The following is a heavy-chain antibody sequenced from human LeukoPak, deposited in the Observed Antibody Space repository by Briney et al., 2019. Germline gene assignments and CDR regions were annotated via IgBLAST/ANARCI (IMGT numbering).Heavy chain of an antibody. D-gene: IGHD1-1*01. J-gene: IGHJ4*01. CDR2: ISSSGDTV. V-gene: IGHV3-11*01. Sequence: PGGSLRLSCAASGFTFSDYHMNWIRQVPGKGLEWISYISSSGDTVYYADSVEGRFTISRDNSKNSLYLQMNSLRTEDTALYYCAFPWGTGWFYSDCRGQGTLVTVSS. CDR1: GFTFSDYH. CDR3: AFPWGTGWFYSDC.